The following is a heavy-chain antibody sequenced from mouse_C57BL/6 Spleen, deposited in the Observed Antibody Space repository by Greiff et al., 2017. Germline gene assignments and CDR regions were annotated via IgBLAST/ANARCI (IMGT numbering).Heavy chain of an antibody. Sequence: EVKLKQSGAELVRPGASVKLSCTASGFNIKDDYMHWVKQRPEQGLEWIGWIDPENGDTEYASKFQGKATITADTSSNTAYLQLSSLTSEDTAVYYCTTRGSPFAYWGQGTLVTVSA. CDR1: GFNIKDDY. V-gene: IGHV14-4*01. J-gene: IGHJ3*01. CDR3: TTRGSPFAY. CDR2: IDPENGDT. D-gene: IGHD1-1*01.